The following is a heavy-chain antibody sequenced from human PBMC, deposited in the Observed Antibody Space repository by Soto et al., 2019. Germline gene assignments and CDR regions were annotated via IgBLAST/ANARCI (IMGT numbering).Heavy chain of an antibody. V-gene: IGHV1-3*01. CDR3: ARDALVVVTAIANWFDP. CDR1: GGTFSSYA. D-gene: IGHD2-21*02. J-gene: IGHJ5*02. Sequence: ASVKVSCKASGGTFSSYAISWVRQAPGQGLEWMGWINAGNGNTKYSQKFQGRVTITRDTSASTAYMELSSLRSEDTAVYYCARDALVVVTAIANWFDPWGQGTLVTV. CDR2: INAGNGNT.